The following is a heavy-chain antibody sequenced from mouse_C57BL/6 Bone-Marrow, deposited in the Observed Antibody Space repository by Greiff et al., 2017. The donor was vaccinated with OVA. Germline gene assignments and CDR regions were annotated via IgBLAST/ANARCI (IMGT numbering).Heavy chain of an antibody. Sequence: EVKLMESGPGLVKPSQSLSLTCSVTGYSITSGYYWNWIRQFPGNKLEWMGYISYDGSNNYNPSLKNRISITRDTSKNQFFLKLNSVTTEDTATYYCARDYYGSSYGLFDYWGQGTTLTVSS. CDR2: ISYDGSN. CDR1: GYSITSGYY. CDR3: ARDYYGSSYGLFDY. J-gene: IGHJ2*01. D-gene: IGHD1-1*01. V-gene: IGHV3-6*01.